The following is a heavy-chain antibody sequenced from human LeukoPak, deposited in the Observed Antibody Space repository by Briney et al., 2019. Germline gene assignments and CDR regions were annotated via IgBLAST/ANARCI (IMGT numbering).Heavy chain of an antibody. V-gene: IGHV4-59*01. D-gene: IGHD4-17*01. CDR1: GGSINSYY. CDR2: IYYSGST. CDR3: ARRVGGDLNYFDY. Sequence: SETLSLTCTVSGGSINSYYWSWIRQPPGKGLEWIGYIYYSGSTNYNPSLKSRVTISVDTSKNQFSLKLSSVTAADTAVYYCARRVGGDLNYFDYWGQGTLVTVSS. J-gene: IGHJ4*02.